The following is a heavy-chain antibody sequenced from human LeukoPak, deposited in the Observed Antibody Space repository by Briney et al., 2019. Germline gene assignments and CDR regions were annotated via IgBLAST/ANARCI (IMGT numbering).Heavy chain of an antibody. D-gene: IGHD3-22*01. J-gene: IGHJ4*02. CDR3: ARAGGGYQYYFDY. CDR2: IKQDGGEK. Sequence: GGSLRLSCAASGFTFSSYWMTWVRQAPGKGLEWVANIKQDGGEKYSRDNAKNSLYLQKNSLRAEDTAVYYCARAGGGYQYYFDYWGQGTLVTVSS. V-gene: IGHV3-7*01. CDR1: GFTFSSYW.